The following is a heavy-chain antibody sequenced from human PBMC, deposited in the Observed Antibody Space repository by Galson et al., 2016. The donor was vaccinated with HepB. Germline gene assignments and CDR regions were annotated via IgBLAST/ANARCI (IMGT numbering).Heavy chain of an antibody. CDR3: AKGGFKVNADDYYGVDV. V-gene: IGHV3-23*01. J-gene: IGHJ6*02. CDR1: GFTFSTYA. CDR2: VSGSGSST. D-gene: IGHD1-26*01. Sequence: SLRLSCAASGFTFSTYAMSWVRQGPGKGLEWVSGVSGSGSSTDYADSVKGRFTITRDTSKNTLYLQMNSMRSEDTAVYSCAKGGFKVNADDYYGVDVWGQGTTVTVSS.